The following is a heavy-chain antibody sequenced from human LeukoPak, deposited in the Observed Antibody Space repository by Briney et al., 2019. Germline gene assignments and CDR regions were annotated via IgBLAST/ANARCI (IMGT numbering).Heavy chain of an antibody. CDR1: GGSISIYS. CDR2: IYFSGST. CDR3: VRDLVAAAPHNDAFDI. J-gene: IGHJ3*02. V-gene: IGHV4-59*01. D-gene: IGHD6-13*01. Sequence: PSETLSHSSMVPGGSISIYSWSSIWQPPGKRLGWIGHIYFSGSTHNNPSLKSRVSLSVDTSKNQFSLLMCSVTDPDTPVYYCVRDLVAAAPHNDAFDIWGEGTMVTVSS.